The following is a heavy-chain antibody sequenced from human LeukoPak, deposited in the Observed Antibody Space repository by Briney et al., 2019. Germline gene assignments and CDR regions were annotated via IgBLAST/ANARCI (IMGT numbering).Heavy chain of an antibody. CDR1: GYSITSGYY. V-gene: IGHV4-38-2*02. CDR2: INHSGST. J-gene: IGHJ5*02. D-gene: IGHD6-19*01. Sequence: PSETLSLTCAVSGYSITSGYYWGWIRQPPGKGLEWIGSINHSGSTYYNPSLKSRVTISVDTSKNQFSLKLNSVTVADTAVYYCAREAVTRVWFDPWGQGTLVIVSS. CDR3: AREAVTRVWFDP.